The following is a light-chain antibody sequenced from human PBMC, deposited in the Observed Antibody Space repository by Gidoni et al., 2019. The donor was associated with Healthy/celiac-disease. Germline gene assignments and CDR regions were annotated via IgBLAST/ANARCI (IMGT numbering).Light chain of an antibody. CDR1: KLGDKY. J-gene: IGLJ3*02. CDR2: PDS. Sequence: SYELTQPPSVSVSPGQTASITCSGDKLGDKYACWYQQKPGQSPVLVIYPDSKRPSGIPERFSGSNSGNTATLTISGTQAMDEADYYCQAWDSSTEWVFGGGTKLTVL. CDR3: QAWDSSTEWV. V-gene: IGLV3-1*01.